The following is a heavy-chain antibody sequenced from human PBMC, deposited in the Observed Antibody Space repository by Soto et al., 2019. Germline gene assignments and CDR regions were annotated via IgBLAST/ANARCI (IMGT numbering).Heavy chain of an antibody. CDR3: ARGITMMDAPGKYYFDS. Sequence: SETLSLTCAVYGGSFSGFYWSWIRQPPGKGLEWIGEINYSRNTNENPSLKSRVTMSVDTFKNQFSLKLRSVTAADTALYYCARGITMMDAPGKYYFDSWGQGSLVTVSS. CDR1: GGSFSGFY. V-gene: IGHV4-34*01. D-gene: IGHD3-22*01. CDR2: INYSRNT. J-gene: IGHJ4*02.